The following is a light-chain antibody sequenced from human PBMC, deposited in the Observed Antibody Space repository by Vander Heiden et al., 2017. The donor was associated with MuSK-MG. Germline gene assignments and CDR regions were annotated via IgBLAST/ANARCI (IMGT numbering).Light chain of an antibody. V-gene: IGKV1-39*01. CDR2: GAS. Sequence: DIQMTQSPSSLSASVGDRVTITCRASQSISSYLDWYQQKPGKAPKLLIYGASSWESGVPSRFSGSGSGTDFTLTISSLQPEDFATYYCQQSYSTPQTFGQGTKVEIK. CDR1: QSISSY. CDR3: QQSYSTPQT. J-gene: IGKJ1*01.